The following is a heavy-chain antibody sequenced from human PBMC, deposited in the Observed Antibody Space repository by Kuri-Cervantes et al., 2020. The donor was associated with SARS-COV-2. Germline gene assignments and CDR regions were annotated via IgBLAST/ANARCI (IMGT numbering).Heavy chain of an antibody. J-gene: IGHJ3*02. CDR3: ARENDYYDSSGYWLGGALDI. D-gene: IGHD3-22*01. CDR2: MNPNSGNT. V-gene: IGHV1-8*01. CDR1: GYTFTSYD. Sequence: ASVKVSCKASGYTFTSYDINWVRQATGQGLEWMGWMNPNSGNTGYAQKFQGRVTMTRNTSISTAYMELSSLRSEDTAVYYCARENDYYDSSGYWLGGALDIWGQGTMVTVSS.